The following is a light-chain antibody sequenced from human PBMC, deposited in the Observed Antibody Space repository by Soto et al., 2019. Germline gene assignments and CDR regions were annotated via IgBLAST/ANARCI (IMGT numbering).Light chain of an antibody. V-gene: IGKV1-9*01. CDR3: QQLNSYPVT. J-gene: IGKJ5*01. CDR2: SAS. Sequence: IQLSQSPSSLSASVGDRVTITCRASQGISSDLAWYQQKPGKAPKLLIYSASTLQNGGPSRFSGSGSGTDFTLTISGLQPEDFANYYCQQLNSYPVTFGQVTRLEIK. CDR1: QGISSD.